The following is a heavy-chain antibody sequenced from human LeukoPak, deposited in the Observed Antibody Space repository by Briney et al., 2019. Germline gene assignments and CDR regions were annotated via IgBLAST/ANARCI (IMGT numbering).Heavy chain of an antibody. V-gene: IGHV3-23*01. Sequence: PGGSLRLSCATSGFTFSSYAMSWDRQAPGKGLEWVSGISDSADSTYYADSVKGRFTISRDNSKNTLYLQMNSLRAEDTAVYYCAKERAYYDSSGFLRGYYFDYWGRGTLVTVSS. CDR3: AKERAYYDSSGFLRGYYFDY. J-gene: IGHJ4*02. CDR1: GFTFSSYA. D-gene: IGHD3-22*01. CDR2: ISDSADST.